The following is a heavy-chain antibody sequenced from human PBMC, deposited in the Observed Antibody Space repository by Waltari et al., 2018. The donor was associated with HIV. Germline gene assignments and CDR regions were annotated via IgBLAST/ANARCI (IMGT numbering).Heavy chain of an antibody. CDR1: GLPFSSYS. CDR3: ARGYGGNYGVDY. CDR2: ISSSSSYI. Sequence: EVQLVESGGGLVKPGGSLRLSCAASGLPFSSYSMTWVRQAPGKGLEWVSSISSSSSYIYYADSVKGRFTISRDNAKNSLYLQMNSLRAEDTAVYYCARGYGGNYGVDYWGQGTLVTVSS. J-gene: IGHJ4*02. D-gene: IGHD1-26*01. V-gene: IGHV3-21*01.